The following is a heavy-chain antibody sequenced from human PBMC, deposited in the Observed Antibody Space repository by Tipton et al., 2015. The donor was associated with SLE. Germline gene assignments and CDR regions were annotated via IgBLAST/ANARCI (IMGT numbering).Heavy chain of an antibody. J-gene: IGHJ4*02. D-gene: IGHD7-27*01. CDR2: IYSGGST. Sequence: SLRLSCAASGFTFNNYAMSWVRQAPGRGLEWVSVIYSGGSTYYADSVKGRFTISRDNSKNTLYLQMNSLRAEDTAVYYCASSLLWGLDYWGQGPLVTVSS. CDR3: ASSLLWGLDY. CDR1: GFTFNNYA. V-gene: IGHV3-23*03.